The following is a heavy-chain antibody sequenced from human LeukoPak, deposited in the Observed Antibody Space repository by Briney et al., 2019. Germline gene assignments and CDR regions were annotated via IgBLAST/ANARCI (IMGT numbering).Heavy chain of an antibody. Sequence: PSETLSLTFTVSGGSMRSYYWSWIRQPPGKGLEWIGYIYYTGSTIYNPSLKSRVTISLDTSKNQFSLKLNSVTAADTAVYYCAKMGNPATVTADYWGQGTLVTVSS. CDR2: IYYTGST. CDR1: GGSMRSYY. D-gene: IGHD4-17*01. V-gene: IGHV4-59*08. CDR3: AKMGNPATVTADY. J-gene: IGHJ4*02.